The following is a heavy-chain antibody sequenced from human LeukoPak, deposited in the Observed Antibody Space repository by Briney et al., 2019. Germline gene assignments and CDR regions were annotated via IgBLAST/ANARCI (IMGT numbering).Heavy chain of an antibody. CDR2: ISSSSSYI. J-gene: IGHJ4*02. V-gene: IGHV3-21*01. CDR1: GFTFSSYI. CDR3: ARDSTSYYDFWSGYCFDY. Sequence: PGGSLRLSCAASGFTFSSYIMNWVRQAPGKGLEWVSSISSSSSYIYYADSVKGRFTISRDNAKNSLYLQMNSLRAEDTAVYYCARDSTSYYDFWSGYCFDYWGQGTLVTVSS. D-gene: IGHD3-3*01.